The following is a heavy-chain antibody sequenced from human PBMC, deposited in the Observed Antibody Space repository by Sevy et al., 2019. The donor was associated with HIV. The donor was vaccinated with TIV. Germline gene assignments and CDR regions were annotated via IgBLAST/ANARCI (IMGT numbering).Heavy chain of an antibody. CDR1: GFTFSSYE. Sequence: GGSLRLSCAASGFTFSSYEMNWVRQAPGKGLEWVSYISSSGSTIYYADSVKGRFTISRDNAKNSLYLQMNSLRAEDTAVYYCAKISVGAFDIWGQGTMVTVSS. CDR2: ISSSGSTI. J-gene: IGHJ3*02. V-gene: IGHV3-48*03. CDR3: AKISVGAFDI. D-gene: IGHD3-10*01.